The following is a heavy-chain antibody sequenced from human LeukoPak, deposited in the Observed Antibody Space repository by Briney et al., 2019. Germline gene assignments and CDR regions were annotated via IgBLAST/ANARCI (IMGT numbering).Heavy chain of an antibody. Sequence: GSLRLSCAASGFTFSSYWMHWVRQAPGKGLVWVSRINSDGSSTSYADSVKGRFTISRDNAKNTLYLQMNSLRAEDTAVYYCARTGYYYGSGSYWFDYWGQGTLVTVSS. CDR2: INSDGSST. J-gene: IGHJ4*02. V-gene: IGHV3-74*01. D-gene: IGHD3-10*01. CDR3: ARTGYYYGSGSYWFDY. CDR1: GFTFSSYW.